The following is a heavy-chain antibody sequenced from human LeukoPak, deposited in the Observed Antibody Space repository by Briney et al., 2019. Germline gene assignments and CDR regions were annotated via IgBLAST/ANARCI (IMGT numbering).Heavy chain of an antibody. V-gene: IGHV4-59*01. CDR3: ARDQVKGYFDY. J-gene: IGHJ4*02. CDR2: IYYSGST. CDR1: GGSISSYY. Sequence: SETLSLTCTVSGGSISSYYWSWIRQPPGKGLEWIGYIYYSGSTNYNPSLKSRVTISVDTSKNQFSLKLSSVTAADTAVYYCARDQVKGYFDYWGQETLVTVSS. D-gene: IGHD2-21*01.